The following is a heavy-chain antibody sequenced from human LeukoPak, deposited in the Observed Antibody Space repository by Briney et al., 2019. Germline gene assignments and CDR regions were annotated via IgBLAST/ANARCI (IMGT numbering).Heavy chain of an antibody. Sequence: GGSLRLSCAASGFRFDDYGMSWVRQAPEKGLEWVSGINWSGTSTGYADSVRGRITISRDNAKNSLYLQMNSLRAEDTALYYCARGPYFDSSGYYWHYMDVWGKGTTVTVSS. CDR1: GFRFDDYG. D-gene: IGHD3-22*01. CDR2: INWSGTST. J-gene: IGHJ6*03. CDR3: ARGPYFDSSGYYWHYMDV. V-gene: IGHV3-20*04.